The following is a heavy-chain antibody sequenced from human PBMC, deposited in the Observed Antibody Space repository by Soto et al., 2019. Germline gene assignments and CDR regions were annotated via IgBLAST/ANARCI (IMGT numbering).Heavy chain of an antibody. CDR1: GYSFTSYW. CDR3: AKALVGEVGATDY. D-gene: IGHD1-26*01. J-gene: IGHJ4*02. Sequence: GESLKISCKGSGYSFTSYWIGWVRQMPGKGLEWMGIIYPGDSDTRYSPSFQGQVTISADKSISTAYLQWSSLGAEDAALYYCAKALVGEVGATDYWGQGTLVTVSS. CDR2: IYPGDSDT. V-gene: IGHV5-51*01.